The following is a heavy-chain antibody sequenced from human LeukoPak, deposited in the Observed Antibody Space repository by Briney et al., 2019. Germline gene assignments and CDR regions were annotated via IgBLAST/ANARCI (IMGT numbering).Heavy chain of an antibody. CDR3: AKHYGSGTYYNYFTY. CDR2: IGDSGGRT. V-gene: IGHV3-23*01. D-gene: IGHD3-10*01. Sequence: QPGGSLRLSCAASGFSFSSYALSWVRQAPGRGLEWVSAIGDSGGRTYYADFVKGRFTISRDNSENTLFLQMSSLRAEDTATYYCAKHYGSGTYYNYFTYCGQGTLVSVSS. J-gene: IGHJ4*02. CDR1: GFSFSSYA.